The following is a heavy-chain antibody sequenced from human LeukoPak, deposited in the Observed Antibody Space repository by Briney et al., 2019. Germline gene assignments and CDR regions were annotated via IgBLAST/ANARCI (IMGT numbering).Heavy chain of an antibody. V-gene: IGHV3-23*01. Sequence: GGSLRLSCAPSGFTFSRHGMHWVRQAPGKGLEWVSAISGSGGSTYYADSVKGRFTISRDNSKNTLYLQMNSLRAEDTAVYYCAKSGSGWSLLDYWGQGTLVTVSS. CDR3: AKSGSGWSLLDY. CDR1: GFTFSRHG. CDR2: ISGSGGST. D-gene: IGHD6-19*01. J-gene: IGHJ4*02.